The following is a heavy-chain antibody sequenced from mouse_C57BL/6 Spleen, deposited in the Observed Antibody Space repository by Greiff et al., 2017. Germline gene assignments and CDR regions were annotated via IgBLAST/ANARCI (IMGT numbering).Heavy chain of an antibody. CDR1: GYAFSSSW. V-gene: IGHV1-82*01. D-gene: IGHD2-1*01. CDR2: IYPGDGDT. Sequence: HVQLQQSGPELVKPGASVKISCKASGYAFSSSWLTWVTQRPGKGLEWIVRIYPGDGDTNYNGKFKGKATLTADKSSSTAYMQRSSLTSEDSAVYFCARRGVYYGNSFDYWGQGTTLTVSS. CDR3: ARRGVYYGNSFDY. J-gene: IGHJ2*01.